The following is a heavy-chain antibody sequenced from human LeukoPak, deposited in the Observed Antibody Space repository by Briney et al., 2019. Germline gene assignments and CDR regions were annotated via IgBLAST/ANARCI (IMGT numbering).Heavy chain of an antibody. V-gene: IGHV3-30-3*01. CDR2: ISYDGSNK. D-gene: IGHD6-13*01. CDR1: GFTFSSYA. J-gene: IGHJ6*02. Sequence: GRSLRLSCAASGFTFSSYAMHWVRQAPGKGLEWVAVISYDGSNKYYADSVKGRFTISRDNSKNTLYLQMNSLRAEDTAVYYCARDRGAAADYYGMDVWGQGTTVTVSS. CDR3: ARDRGAAADYYGMDV.